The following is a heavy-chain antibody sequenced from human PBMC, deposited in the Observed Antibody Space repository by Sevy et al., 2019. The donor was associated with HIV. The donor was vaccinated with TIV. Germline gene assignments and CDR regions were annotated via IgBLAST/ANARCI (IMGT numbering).Heavy chain of an antibody. CDR1: GFNFYSIS. D-gene: IGHD7-27*01. Sequence: GGSLRLSCQASGFNFYSISMSWVRQTPGEGLEWLSAISGVGERTYYADSVRGRFIISRDNSKSTLYLQLNSLRVEDTAMYYCARVEPPNRDSGHWGQGTLVTVSS. CDR3: ARVEPPNRDSGH. CDR2: ISGVGERT. V-gene: IGHV3-23*01. J-gene: IGHJ4*02.